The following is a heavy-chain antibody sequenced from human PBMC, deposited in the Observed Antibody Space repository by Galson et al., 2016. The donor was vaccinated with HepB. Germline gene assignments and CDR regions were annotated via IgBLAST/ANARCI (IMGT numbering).Heavy chain of an antibody. Sequence: SVKVSCKASGYSFTGYGISWVRQAPGQGLEWMGWISGYNGRTYYAQNFQGRVTMTTDTSTTTSYMELRSLRSDDTAGYYCARGLHGAIPEYCTGGSCYSDYWGQGTLVTVSS. D-gene: IGHD2-8*02. CDR3: ARGLHGAIPEYCTGGSCYSDY. CDR2: ISGYNGRT. V-gene: IGHV1-18*01. J-gene: IGHJ4*02. CDR1: GYSFTGYG.